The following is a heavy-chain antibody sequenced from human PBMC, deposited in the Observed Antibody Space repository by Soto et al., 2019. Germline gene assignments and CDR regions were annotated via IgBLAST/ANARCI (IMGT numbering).Heavy chain of an antibody. J-gene: IGHJ6*02. CDR3: ASSSGCYFLYYYGMDV. Sequence: GASVKVSCKASGYTFTSYGISWVRQAPGQGLEWMGWISAYNGNTNYAQKLQGRVTMTTDTATSTDYMELRILRSDDTAVYYCASSSGCYFLYYYGMDVWGQVTTVTVCS. CDR2: ISAYNGNT. V-gene: IGHV1-18*04. CDR1: GYTFTSYG. D-gene: IGHD6-19*01.